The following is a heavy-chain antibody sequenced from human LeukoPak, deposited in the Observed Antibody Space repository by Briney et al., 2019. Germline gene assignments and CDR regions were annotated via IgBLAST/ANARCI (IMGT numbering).Heavy chain of an antibody. CDR1: GFAFDDYA. J-gene: IGHJ4*02. CDR3: ARAKYGSGSYYPH. Sequence: QSGGSLRLSCAASGFAFDDYAMHWVRQAPGKGLEWVSGISWNSGSIGYADSVKGRFTIPRDNAKNSLYLQMNSLRAEDTALYYCARAKYGSGSYYPHWGQGTLVTASS. CDR2: ISWNSGSI. V-gene: IGHV3-9*01. D-gene: IGHD3-10*01.